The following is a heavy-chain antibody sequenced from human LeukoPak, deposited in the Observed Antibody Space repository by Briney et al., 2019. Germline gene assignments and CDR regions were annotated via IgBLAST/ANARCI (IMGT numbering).Heavy chain of an antibody. V-gene: IGHV3-49*03. J-gene: IGHJ4*02. D-gene: IGHD5-12*01. CDR1: GFTCGDYA. CDR2: IRSKAYGGTT. Sequence: GGSLRLSCTSSGFTCGDYAMSWFRQAPGKGLEWVGFIRSKAYGGTTEYAASVKGRFTISRDDSKSIAYLQMNRLKTEETAVYYCTRAGTSGGYSGYGFDSADYWGQGTLVTVSS. CDR3: TRAGTSGGYSGYGFDSADY.